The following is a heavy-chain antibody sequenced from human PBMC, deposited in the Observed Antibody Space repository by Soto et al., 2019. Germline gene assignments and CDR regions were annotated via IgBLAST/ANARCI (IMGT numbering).Heavy chain of an antibody. CDR3: ARRFVGYCSGGSCYSDSYYYGMDV. V-gene: IGHV5-10-1*01. CDR2: IDPSDSYT. CDR1: GYSFTSYW. Sequence: GESLKISCKGSGYSFTSYWISWVRQMPVKGLEWMGRIDPSDSYTNYSPSFQGHVTISADKSISTAYLQWSSLKASDTAMYYCARRFVGYCSGGSCYSDSYYYGMDVWGQGTTVTVSS. J-gene: IGHJ6*02. D-gene: IGHD2-15*01.